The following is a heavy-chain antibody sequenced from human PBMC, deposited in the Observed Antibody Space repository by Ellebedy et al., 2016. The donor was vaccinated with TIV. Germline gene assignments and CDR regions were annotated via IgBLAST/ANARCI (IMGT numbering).Heavy chain of an antibody. J-gene: IGHJ4*02. D-gene: IGHD1-14*01. CDR3: ATGPNQDFFDY. V-gene: IGHV4-39*01. CDR1: GGSISSSSYY. Sequence: MPSETLSLTCTVSGGSISSSSYYWGWIRQPPGKGLEWIGSIYYSGSTYYNPSLKSRVTISVDTSKNQLSLKMSSVTAADTAVYYCATGPNQDFFDYWGQGTQVTASS. CDR2: IYYSGST.